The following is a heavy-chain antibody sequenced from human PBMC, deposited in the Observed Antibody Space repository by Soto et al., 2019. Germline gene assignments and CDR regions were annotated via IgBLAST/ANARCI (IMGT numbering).Heavy chain of an antibody. Sequence: EVQLMESGGGLVQPGGSLRLSCAASGFTFSTYWMDWVRQTPGKGLEWVANINQDGSEKNYVDSVKGRFTIYRDNAKNSLYLQMSSLKAEDSALYYCSRPLDSWGQGTLATVSS. CDR2: INQDGSEK. J-gene: IGHJ4*02. V-gene: IGHV3-7*01. CDR1: GFTFSTYW. CDR3: SRPLDS.